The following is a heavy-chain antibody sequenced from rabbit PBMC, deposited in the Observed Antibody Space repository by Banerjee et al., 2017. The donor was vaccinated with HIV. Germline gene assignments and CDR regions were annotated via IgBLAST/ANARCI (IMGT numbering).Heavy chain of an antibody. D-gene: IGHD5-1*01. V-gene: IGHV1S40*01. J-gene: IGHJ4*01. CDR1: GFSFNNKYV. Sequence: QSLEESGGDLVKPGASLTLTCTASGFSFNNKYVMSWVRQAPGKGLEWIGCIDAGSSGNTNYASWAKGRFTISKTSSTTVTLQMTSLTAADTATYFCARRDNGSRKSFNLWGPGTLVTVS. CDR2: IDAGSSGNT. CDR3: ARRDNGSRKSFNL.